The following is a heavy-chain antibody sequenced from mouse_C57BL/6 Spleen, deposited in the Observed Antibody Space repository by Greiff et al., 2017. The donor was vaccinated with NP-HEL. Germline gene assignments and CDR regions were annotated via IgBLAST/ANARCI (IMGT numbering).Heavy chain of an antibody. D-gene: IGHD2-4*01. CDR1: GFSLTSYA. CDR3: ARNLPYDYDAYFDY. J-gene: IGHJ2*01. Sequence: VKLMESGPGLVAPSQSLSITCTVSGFSLTSYAISWVRQPPGKGLEWLGVIWTGGGTNYNSALKSRLSISKDNSKSQVFLKMNSLQTDDTARYYCARNLPYDYDAYFDYWGQGTTLTVSS. CDR2: IWTGGGT. V-gene: IGHV2-9-1*01.